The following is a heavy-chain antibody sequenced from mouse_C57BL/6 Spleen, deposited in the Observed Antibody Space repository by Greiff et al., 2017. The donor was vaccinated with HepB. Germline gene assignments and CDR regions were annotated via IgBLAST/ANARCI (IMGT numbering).Heavy chain of an antibody. CDR3: ARGTGDDVDY. J-gene: IGHJ2*01. Sequence: VQLQQSGAELAKPGASVKLSCKASGYTFTSYWMHWVKQRPGQGLEWIGYINPSSGYTKYNQKFKDTATLTTDKSSSTAYMQLISLTYEDSAVYYCARGTGDDVDYWGQGTTLTVSS. CDR1: GYTFTSYW. D-gene: IGHD4-1*01. CDR2: INPSSGYT. V-gene: IGHV1-7*01.